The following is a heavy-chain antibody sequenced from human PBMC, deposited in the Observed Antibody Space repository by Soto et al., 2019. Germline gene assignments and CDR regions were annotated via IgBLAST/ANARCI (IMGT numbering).Heavy chain of an antibody. J-gene: IGHJ4*02. CDR1: GGSISSYY. CDR3: ARKSRSSGSCFDS. CDR2: SYYSGST. D-gene: IGHD3-10*01. Sequence: QVQLQESGPGLVRPSETLSLTCSVYGGSISSYYWSWIRQPPGKGLEWIGYSYYSGSTNYNPSLKSRVTLSVDRSKNQFSLRLSSVTAADTAVYYCARKSRSSGSCFDSWGQGTLVTVSS. V-gene: IGHV4-59*08.